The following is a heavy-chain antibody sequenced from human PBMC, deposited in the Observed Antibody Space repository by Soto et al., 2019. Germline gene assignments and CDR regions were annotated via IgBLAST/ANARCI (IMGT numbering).Heavy chain of an antibody. CDR1: GYTFTSYD. CDR3: ARGRKYDDVWSGYYSYYFDD. D-gene: IGHD3-3*01. CDR2: MNPNSGNT. V-gene: IGHV1-8*01. Sequence: VASVKVSCKASGYTFTSYDINWVRQATGQGLEWMGWMNPNSGNTGYAQKFQGRVTMTRNTSISTAYMELSSLRSEDTAVYYCARGRKYDDVWSGYYSYYFDDWGQGTLVPVSS. J-gene: IGHJ4*02.